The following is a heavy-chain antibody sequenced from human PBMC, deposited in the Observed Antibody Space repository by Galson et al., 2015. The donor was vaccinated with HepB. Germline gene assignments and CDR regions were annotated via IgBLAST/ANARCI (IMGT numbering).Heavy chain of an antibody. D-gene: IGHD2-8*02. J-gene: IGHJ4*02. CDR3: ARMSDSDTWSKPFDY. Sequence: TLSLTCNVSGASVSTNYWAWVRQPPGKGLEWIGYIYYSRSTNYSPSLKSRGTIFVHTSKNQLSLRLSSVTAADTGVYYCARMSDSDTWSKPFDYWGQGTLVTVSS. CDR2: IYYSRST. CDR1: GASVSTNY. V-gene: IGHV4-59*08.